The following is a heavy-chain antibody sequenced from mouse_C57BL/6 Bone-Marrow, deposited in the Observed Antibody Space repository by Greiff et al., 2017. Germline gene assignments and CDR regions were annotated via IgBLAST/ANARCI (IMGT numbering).Heavy chain of an antibody. J-gene: IGHJ2*01. D-gene: IGHD2-5*01. CDR1: GYAFSSSW. Sequence: QVQLQQSGPELVKPGASVKISCKASGYAFSSSWMNWVQQRPGKGLEWIGRIYPGDGDANYNGKFKGKATLTADKSSSTAYMQLSSLTSEDSAVYFCARSVYYSNYLFDYWGQGTTLTVSS. CDR2: IYPGDGDA. CDR3: ARSVYYSNYLFDY. V-gene: IGHV1-82*01.